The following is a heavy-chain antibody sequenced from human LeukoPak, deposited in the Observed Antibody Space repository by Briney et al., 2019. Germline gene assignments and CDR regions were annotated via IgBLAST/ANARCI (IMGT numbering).Heavy chain of an antibody. Sequence: PGGSLRLSCAASGFPFDYYTMHWVRQFPGKGLEWVSSITWNSGNLAYVDSVKGRFTISRDNSKDTLYLQMSSLRAEDTAVYYCAKDLMRDLWFGESWGQGTLVTVSS. V-gene: IGHV3-9*01. D-gene: IGHD3-10*01. CDR2: ITWNSGNL. CDR1: GFPFDYYT. CDR3: AKDLMRDLWFGES. J-gene: IGHJ1*01.